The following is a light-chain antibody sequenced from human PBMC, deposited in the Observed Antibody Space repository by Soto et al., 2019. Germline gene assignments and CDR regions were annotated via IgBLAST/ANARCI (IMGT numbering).Light chain of an antibody. CDR3: QQYGGSPLLT. CDR2: GAS. V-gene: IGKV3-20*01. Sequence: IVLTQSPGTLSLSPGDRATLSCRASRAITSSFLAWYQQKPGQAPRLLIYGASSRATGIPDRFSGSGSRTDFTLIISRLEPEDFAVYYCQQYGGSPLLTFGPGTKVDIK. J-gene: IGKJ3*01. CDR1: RAITSSF.